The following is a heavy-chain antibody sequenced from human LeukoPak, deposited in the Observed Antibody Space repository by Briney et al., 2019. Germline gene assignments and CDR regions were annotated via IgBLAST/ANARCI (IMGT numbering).Heavy chain of an antibody. CDR3: ATTWAASGAQYFQH. V-gene: IGHV4-59*01. Sequence: SETLSLTCTVSGGSIGTYYWTWIRQPPGKGLEWIGYIDYSGSTNYNPSLKSRVSISVDTSKNQFSLNLRSVTAADTAVYYCATTWAASGAQYFQHWGQGTLVTVSS. D-gene: IGHD2-15*01. J-gene: IGHJ1*01. CDR2: IDYSGST. CDR1: GGSIGTYY.